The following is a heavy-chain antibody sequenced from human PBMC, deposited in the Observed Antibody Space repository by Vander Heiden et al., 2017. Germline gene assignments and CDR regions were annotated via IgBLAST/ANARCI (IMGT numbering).Heavy chain of an antibody. Sequence: EVPLVESGGGLVQPGGSLRLSCAASGFTFSTYSMNWVRQAPGKGLEWVSYISSSSNTIYYADSVKGRFTISRDNAKNSLYLQVNSLRAEDTAVYYCVSHVITVKGGFDCWGQGTLVTVSS. CDR2: ISSSSNTI. D-gene: IGHD3-10*01. V-gene: IGHV3-48*01. CDR3: VSHVITVKGGFDC. J-gene: IGHJ4*02. CDR1: GFTFSTYS.